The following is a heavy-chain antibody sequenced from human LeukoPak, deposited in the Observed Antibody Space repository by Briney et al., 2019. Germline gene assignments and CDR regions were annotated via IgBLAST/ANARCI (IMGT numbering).Heavy chain of an antibody. V-gene: IGHV4-59*01. D-gene: IGHD2-2*01. J-gene: IGHJ6*03. CDR2: IYYSGST. Sequence: SETLSLTCTVSGGSLSSYYWSWIRQPPGKGLEWIGYIYYSGSTNYNPSLKSRVTISVDTSKNQFSLKLSSVTAADTAVYYCAREAIVVVPAAIFENYYYYMDVWGKGTTVTVSS. CDR1: GGSLSSYY. CDR3: AREAIVVVPAAIFENYYYYMDV.